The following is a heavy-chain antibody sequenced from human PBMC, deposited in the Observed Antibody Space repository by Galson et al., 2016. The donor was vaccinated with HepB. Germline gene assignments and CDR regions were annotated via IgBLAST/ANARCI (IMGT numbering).Heavy chain of an antibody. J-gene: IGHJ6*02. CDR2: ISWKSGSI. V-gene: IGHV3-9*01. Sequence: SLRLSCAASGFTFDDHAMHWVRQAPGKGLEWVSGISWKSGSIGYADSVKGRFTISRDNAKNSLYLQMNRLRAGDTALYYCAKGLRFIYHNGMDVWGQGTTVSVAS. CDR1: GFTFDDHA. CDR3: AKGLRFIYHNGMDV.